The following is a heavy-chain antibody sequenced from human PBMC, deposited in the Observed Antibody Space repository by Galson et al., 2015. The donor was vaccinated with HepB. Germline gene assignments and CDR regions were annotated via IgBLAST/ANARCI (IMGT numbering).Heavy chain of an antibody. V-gene: IGHV5-51*01. J-gene: IGHJ3*02. Sequence: QSGAEVKKPGESLKISCKGSAYSFTTYWIGWVRQMHGKGLERMGIIYPGDSDTRYSPSFQGQVTISADKSLNTAYLQWSSLKASDTAIYYCARHRGAVGATRDAFDIWGQGTMVTVSS. CDR2: IYPGDSDT. CDR3: ARHRGAVGATRDAFDI. CDR1: AYSFTTYW. D-gene: IGHD1-26*01.